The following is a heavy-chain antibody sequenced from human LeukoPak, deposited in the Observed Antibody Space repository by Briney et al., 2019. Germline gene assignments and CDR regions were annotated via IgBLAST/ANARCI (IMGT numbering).Heavy chain of an antibody. D-gene: IGHD3-10*01. CDR1: GFTFSSYS. V-gene: IGHV3-48*02. CDR3: ARDLSGRYAFDI. Sequence: PGGSLRLSCAASGFTFSSYSMIWVRQAPWKELEWVSYISSSSSTIYYADSVKGRFTISRDNAKNSLYLQMNSLRDEDTAVYYCARDLSGRYAFDIWGQGTMVTVSS. CDR2: ISSSSSTI. J-gene: IGHJ3*02.